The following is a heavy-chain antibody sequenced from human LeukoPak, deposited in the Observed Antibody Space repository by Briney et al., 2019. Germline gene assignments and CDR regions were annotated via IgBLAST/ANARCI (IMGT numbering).Heavy chain of an antibody. V-gene: IGHV4-59*01. CDR2: IYYSGST. CDR1: GGSISSYY. Sequence: SETLSLTCTVSGGSISSYYWSWIRQPPGKGLEWIGYIYYSGSTNYNPSLKSRVTISVDTSKNQFSLKLSSVTAADTAVYYCAREVGDGSDYWGQGTLVTVSS. CDR3: AREVGDGSDY. J-gene: IGHJ4*02. D-gene: IGHD5-24*01.